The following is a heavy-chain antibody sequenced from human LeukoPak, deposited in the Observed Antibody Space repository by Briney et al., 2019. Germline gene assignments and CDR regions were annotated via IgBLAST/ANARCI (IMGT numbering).Heavy chain of an antibody. D-gene: IGHD3-22*01. J-gene: IGHJ4*02. CDR1: GFSFSAYG. CDR2: ISGSGGST. V-gene: IGHV3-23*01. CDR3: AKDPFHYYDSSGYDY. Sequence: GGSLRLSCAASGFSFSAYGVHWVRQAPGKGLEWVSAISGSGGSTYYADSVKGRFTISRDNSKNTLYLQMNSLRAEDTAVYYCAKDPFHYYDSSGYDYWGQGTLVTVSS.